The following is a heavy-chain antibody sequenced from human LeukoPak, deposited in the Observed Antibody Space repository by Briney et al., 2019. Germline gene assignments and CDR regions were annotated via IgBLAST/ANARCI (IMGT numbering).Heavy chain of an antibody. V-gene: IGHV1-2*02. D-gene: IGHD1-26*01. CDR2: INPNSGGT. Sequence: ASVKVSCKASGYTFTGYYMHWVRQAPGQGLEWMGWINPNSGGTNYAQKFQGRVTMTRDTSISTAYMELSRLRSDDTAMYYCARARFRSIVGAISEVNYWGQGTLVTVSS. CDR1: GYTFTGYY. J-gene: IGHJ4*02. CDR3: ARARFRSIVGAISEVNY.